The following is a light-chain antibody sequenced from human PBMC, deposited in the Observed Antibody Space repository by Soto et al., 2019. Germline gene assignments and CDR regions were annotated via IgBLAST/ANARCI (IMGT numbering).Light chain of an antibody. CDR1: QSVSRN. CDR3: QQHNNRPLT. V-gene: IGKV3-15*01. J-gene: IGKJ4*01. Sequence: EVLMTQSPATLSVSPGERVTLSCKASQSVSRNLAWYQQKPGQDPRLLIYDASTRTTGIPARFSGRGTGTEFTLTISSLRSEDFGVYYCQQHNNRPLTFGGWTKVKVK. CDR2: DAS.